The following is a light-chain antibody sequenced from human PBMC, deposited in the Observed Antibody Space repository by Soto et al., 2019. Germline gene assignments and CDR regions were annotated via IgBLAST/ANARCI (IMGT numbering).Light chain of an antibody. CDR2: KAS. V-gene: IGKV1-5*03. CDR3: QQYNSDPWT. Sequence: DIQMTQSPSTLSASVGDRVTITCRASQSISYWLAWYQQKTGKAPKLLIYKASSLESGVPSRFSGSGSGTEFTLTISSLQPDDFAIYYCQQYNSDPWTFGQGTKVEIK. CDR1: QSISYW. J-gene: IGKJ1*01.